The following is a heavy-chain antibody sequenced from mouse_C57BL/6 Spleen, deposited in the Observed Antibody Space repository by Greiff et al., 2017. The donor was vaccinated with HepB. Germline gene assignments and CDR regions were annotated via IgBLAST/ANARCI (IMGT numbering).Heavy chain of an antibody. CDR2: IDPETGGT. CDR1: GYTFTDYE. D-gene: IGHD1-1*01. CDR3: TRSPYYYGSSPYYFDY. J-gene: IGHJ2*01. Sequence: QVQLKQSGAELVRPGASVTLSCKASGYTFTDYEMHWVKQTPVHGLEWIGAIDPETGGTAYNQKFKGKAILTADKSSSTAYMELRSLTSEDSAVYYCTRSPYYYGSSPYYFDYWGQGTTLTVSS. V-gene: IGHV1-15*01.